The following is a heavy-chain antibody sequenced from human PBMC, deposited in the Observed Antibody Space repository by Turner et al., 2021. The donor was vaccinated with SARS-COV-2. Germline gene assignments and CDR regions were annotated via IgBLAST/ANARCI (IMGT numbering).Heavy chain of an antibody. D-gene: IGHD6-19*01. CDR1: GLAFSNHA. Sequence: QVQLVDSGGGVVQPGRSLGLSCAASGLAFSNHAMHWVRQAPGKGLEWVAHISHDASWINYADSVKGRFTISRDNPRNTLYLEMNSLRPEDTAVYHCVREGQRLVFDYWGQGTLVTVSS. J-gene: IGHJ4*02. V-gene: IGHV3-30*04. CDR2: ISHDASWI. CDR3: VREGQRLVFDY.